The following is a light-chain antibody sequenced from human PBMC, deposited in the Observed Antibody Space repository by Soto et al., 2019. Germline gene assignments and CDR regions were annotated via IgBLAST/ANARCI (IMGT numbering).Light chain of an antibody. J-gene: IGKJ5*01. CDR3: QQRSNWLIT. V-gene: IGKV3D-20*02. CDR1: QSVSSSY. Sequence: EIVMTQSPATLSVSPGERATFSCRASQSVSSSYLAWYQQKPGQAPRLLIYDASNRATGIPARFSGSGSGTDFTLTISSLEPEDFAVYYCQQRSNWLITFGQGTRLEIK. CDR2: DAS.